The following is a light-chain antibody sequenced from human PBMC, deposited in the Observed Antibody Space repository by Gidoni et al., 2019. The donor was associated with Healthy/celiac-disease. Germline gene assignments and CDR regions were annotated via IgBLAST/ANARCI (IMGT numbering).Light chain of an antibody. Sequence: EIVLTQSPGTLSLSPGERATLSCRASQSVSSSYLAWYQQKPGQAPRLLSYGASSRATGIPDRFSGSGFGTDFTLTISRLEPEDFAVYYCQQYGSSPLMYTFGQGTKLEIK. CDR1: QSVSSSY. J-gene: IGKJ2*01. V-gene: IGKV3-20*01. CDR3: QQYGSSPLMYT. CDR2: GAS.